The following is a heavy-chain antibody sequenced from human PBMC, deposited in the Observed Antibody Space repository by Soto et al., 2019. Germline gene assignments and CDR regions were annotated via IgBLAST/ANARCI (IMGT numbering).Heavy chain of an antibody. V-gene: IGHV4-31*03. Sequence: QVQLQESGPGLVKPSQTLSLTCPVSGGSISSGGYSWSWIRQHPGKGLEWIGYIYYSGSTYYNPSLKSRVTISVDTSKNQFSLKLSSVTAADTAVYYCARVCGGDCHYGMDVWGQGTTVTVSS. D-gene: IGHD2-21*02. J-gene: IGHJ6*02. CDR2: IYYSGST. CDR1: GGSISSGGYS. CDR3: ARVCGGDCHYGMDV.